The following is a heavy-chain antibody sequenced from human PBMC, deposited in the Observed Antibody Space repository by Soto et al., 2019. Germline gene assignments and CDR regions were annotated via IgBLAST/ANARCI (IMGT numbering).Heavy chain of an antibody. Sequence: EASVKVSCKASGYTFTSYGISWVRQAPGQGLEWMGWISAYNGNTNYAQKLQGRVTMTTDTSTSTAYMELRSLRSDDTAVYYCARDRYDFWSGYRDLFGMDVWGQGTTVTVSS. CDR2: ISAYNGNT. D-gene: IGHD3-3*01. CDR1: GYTFTSYG. J-gene: IGHJ6*02. CDR3: ARDRYDFWSGYRDLFGMDV. V-gene: IGHV1-18*04.